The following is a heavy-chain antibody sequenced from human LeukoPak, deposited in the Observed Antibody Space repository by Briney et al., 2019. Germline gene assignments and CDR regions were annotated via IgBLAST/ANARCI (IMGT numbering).Heavy chain of an antibody. J-gene: IGHJ3*02. CDR3: AKWGGYSSGWYSFRGAFDI. CDR1: GFIFSSYG. D-gene: IGHD6-19*01. Sequence: GGSLRLSCAASGFIFSSYGMHWVRQAPGKGLEWVAFIRYDGSNKYYADSVKGRFTISRDNSENTLYLQMNSLRAEDTAVYYCAKWGGYSSGWYSFRGAFDIWGQGTMVTVSS. V-gene: IGHV3-30*02. CDR2: IRYDGSNK.